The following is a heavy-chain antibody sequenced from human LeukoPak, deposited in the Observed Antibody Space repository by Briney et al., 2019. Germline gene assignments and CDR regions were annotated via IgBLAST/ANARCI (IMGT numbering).Heavy chain of an antibody. CDR2: ISSRGGST. D-gene: IGHD6-6*01. CDR3: AKVEYTEEDGYRSSSHFEH. J-gene: IGHJ4*02. V-gene: IGHV3-23*01. Sequence: PVGSLRLSCAASGFTFSSYAMSWVRQAPGKGLEWVSAISSRGGSTYYADSGNGRFTISRHNTNNPLYLQMTSLRAEDTAVYYCAKVEYTEEDGYRSSSHFEHWGQGTLVSVP. CDR1: GFTFSSYA.